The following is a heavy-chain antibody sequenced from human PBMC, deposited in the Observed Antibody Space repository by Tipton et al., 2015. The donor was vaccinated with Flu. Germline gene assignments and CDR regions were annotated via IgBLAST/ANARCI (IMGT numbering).Heavy chain of an antibody. CDR2: IKQDGSEK. V-gene: IGHV3-7*03. CDR1: GFTFSTYW. Sequence: SLRLSCAASGFTFSTYWMTWVRQAPGKGLEWVANIKQDGSEKYYVDSVKGRFTISRVNAKNSLDLQMNSLRAEDTAIYYCAKVIPEKVAGLDYWGQGTLVTVSA. J-gene: IGHJ4*02. D-gene: IGHD6-19*01. CDR3: AKVIPEKVAGLDY.